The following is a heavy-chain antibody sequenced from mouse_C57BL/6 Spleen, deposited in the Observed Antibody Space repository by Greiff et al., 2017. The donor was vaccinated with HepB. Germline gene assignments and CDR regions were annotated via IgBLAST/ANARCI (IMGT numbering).Heavy chain of an antibody. V-gene: IGHV3-1*01. D-gene: IGHD2-4*01. Sequence: EVQRVESGPGMVKPSQSLSLTCTVTGYSITSGYDWHWIRHFPGNKLEWMGYISYSGSTNYNPSLKSRISITHDTSKNHFFLKLNSVTTEDTATYYCARGGYDYDAFAYWGQGTLVTVSA. CDR2: ISYSGST. CDR3: ARGGYDYDAFAY. CDR1: GYSITSGYD. J-gene: IGHJ3*01.